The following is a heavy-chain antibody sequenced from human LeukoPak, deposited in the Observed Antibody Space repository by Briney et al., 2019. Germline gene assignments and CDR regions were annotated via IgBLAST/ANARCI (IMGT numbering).Heavy chain of an antibody. CDR2: IYYSGST. CDR3: ARGCSGGSCYSEPLDP. V-gene: IGHV4-30-4*01. J-gene: IGHJ5*02. D-gene: IGHD2-15*01. Sequence: SETLSLTCAVSGGSISSGDYYWGWIRQPPGKGLEWIGYIYYSGSTYYNPSLKSRVTISVDTSKNQFSLKLSSVTAADTAVYYCARGCSGGSCYSEPLDPWGQGTLVTVSS. CDR1: GGSISSGDYY.